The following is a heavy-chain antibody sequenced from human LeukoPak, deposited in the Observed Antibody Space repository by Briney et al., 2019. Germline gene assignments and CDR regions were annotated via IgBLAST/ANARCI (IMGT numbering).Heavy chain of an antibody. V-gene: IGHV1-69*05. D-gene: IGHD3-22*01. J-gene: IGHJ4*02. Sequence: GSSVKVSCKASGGTFSSYAISWVRQAPGQWLEWMGRIIPIFGTANYAQKFQGRVTITTDESTSTAYMELSSLRSEDTAVYYCARTYYYDSSGYIGDYWGQGTLVTVSS. CDR3: ARTYYYDSSGYIGDY. CDR1: GGTFSSYA. CDR2: IIPIFGTA.